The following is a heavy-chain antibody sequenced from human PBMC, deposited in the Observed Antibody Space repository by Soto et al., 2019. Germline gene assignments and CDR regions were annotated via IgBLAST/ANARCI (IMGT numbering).Heavy chain of an antibody. J-gene: IGHJ5*01. CDR3: ARGRYCLTGRCFPNWFDS. D-gene: IGHD2-15*01. CDR2: IYKSATT. V-gene: IGHV4-30-4*01. Sequence: SETLSLTCSVSGDSISSVDYFWAWIRQPPGQALEYIGYIYKSATTYYNPPFESRVAISLDTSKSQFSLNVTSVTAADTAVYFCARGRYCLTGRCFPNWFDSWGQGTLVTVSS. CDR1: GDSISSVDYF.